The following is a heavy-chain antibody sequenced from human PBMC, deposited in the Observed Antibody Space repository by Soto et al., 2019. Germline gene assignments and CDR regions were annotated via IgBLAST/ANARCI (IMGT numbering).Heavy chain of an antibody. J-gene: IGHJ6*02. CDR1: GGSISSSSYY. CDR3: ARHDEEQSYDFWSGYQPYYYYGMYV. CDR2: IYYSGST. D-gene: IGHD3-3*01. V-gene: IGHV4-39*01. Sequence: SETLSLTCTVSGGSISSSSYYWGWIRQPPGKGLEWIGSIYYSGSTYYNPSLKSRVTISVDTSKNQFSLKLSSVTAADTAVYYCARHDEEQSYDFWSGYQPYYYYGMYVWSQGSTVTVSS.